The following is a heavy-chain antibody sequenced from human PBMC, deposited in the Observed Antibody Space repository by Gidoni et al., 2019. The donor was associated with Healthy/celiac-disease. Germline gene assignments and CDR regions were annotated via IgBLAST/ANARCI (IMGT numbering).Heavy chain of an antibody. CDR2: IRSKAYGGTT. J-gene: IGHJ6*02. D-gene: IGHD2-2*01. Sequence: EVQLVESGGGLVKPGRSLRLSCTASGFTFGDYAMSWFRQAQGKGLELVGFIRSKAYGGTTEYAASVKGRFTISRDDSKSIAYLQMNSLKTEDTAVYYCTRGGCSSTSCPPYYYYYGMDVWGQGTTVTVSS. V-gene: IGHV3-49*05. CDR1: GFTFGDYA. CDR3: TRGGCSSTSCPPYYYYYGMDV.